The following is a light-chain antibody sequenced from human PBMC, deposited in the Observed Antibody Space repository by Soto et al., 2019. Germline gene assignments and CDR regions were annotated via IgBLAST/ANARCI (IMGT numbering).Light chain of an antibody. Sequence: QSALTQPASVSGSPGQSIAISCTATSSDVSGSNFVSWYQQHPGKAPKLMIFEVSNRPSGVSNRFSGSKSGNTASLTISGLQAEDEAVYYCSSYTSSTTQFGGGTKLTVL. J-gene: IGLJ2*01. V-gene: IGLV2-14*01. CDR1: SSDVSGSNF. CDR3: SSYTSSTTQ. CDR2: EVS.